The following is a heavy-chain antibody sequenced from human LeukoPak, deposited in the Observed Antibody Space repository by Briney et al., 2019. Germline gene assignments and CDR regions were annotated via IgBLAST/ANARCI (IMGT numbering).Heavy chain of an antibody. CDR2: ISAYNGNT. Sequence: ASVKVSCKASGYTFTSYGISWVRQAPGQGLEWMGWISAYNGNTNYAQKFQGRVTITRNTSISTAYMELSSLRSEDTAVYYCARVNSSSWYVVYYYYYMDVWGKGTTVTVSS. CDR3: ARVNSSSWYVVYYYYYMDV. V-gene: IGHV1-18*01. J-gene: IGHJ6*03. CDR1: GYTFTSYG. D-gene: IGHD6-13*01.